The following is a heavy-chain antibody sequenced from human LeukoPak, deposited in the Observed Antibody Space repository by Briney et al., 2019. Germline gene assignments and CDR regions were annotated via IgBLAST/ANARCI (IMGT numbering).Heavy chain of an antibody. J-gene: IGHJ6*02. CDR1: GFTFSSYA. CDR3: ARPLHTVTWGCMDV. Sequence: GGSLRLSCAASGFTFSSYAMSWVRQAPGKGLEWVAAISYNGSTTYYADSVKGRFTISRDNSKNTLYLQMNSLRAEDTAVYYCARPLHTVTWGCMDVWGQGPTVTASS. V-gene: IGHV3-30-3*01. CDR2: ISYNGSTT. D-gene: IGHD4-17*01.